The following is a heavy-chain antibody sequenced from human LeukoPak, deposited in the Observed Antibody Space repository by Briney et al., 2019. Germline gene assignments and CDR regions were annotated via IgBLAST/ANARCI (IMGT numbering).Heavy chain of an antibody. CDR2: INPNSGDT. CDR1: GYTFTGYY. J-gene: IGHJ4*02. V-gene: IGHV1-2*02. CDR3: ARGVFIILGAIIAPDY. Sequence: GASVQVSCKPSGYTFTGYYMHWVRQAPGHGIEWMGWINPNSGDTKYAQKFQGRVTMTRDTSISTAYMELSRLSSDDTAVYYCARGVFIILGAIIAPDYWGQGTLVTVSS. D-gene: IGHD3-3*01.